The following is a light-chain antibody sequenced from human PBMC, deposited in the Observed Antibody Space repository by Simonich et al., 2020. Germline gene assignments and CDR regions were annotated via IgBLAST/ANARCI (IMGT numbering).Light chain of an antibody. V-gene: IGKV4-1*01. Sequence: DIVMTQSPDSLAVSLGERATINCKSSQSVLNSSNNKNYLAWYQKKPGQLPKLLIYWASTRESGVPDRFSGSGSGTDFTLTISSLQAEDVAVYYCQQYYSTPWTFGQGTKVEIK. J-gene: IGKJ1*01. CDR3: QQYYSTPWT. CDR2: WAS. CDR1: QSVLNSSNNKNY.